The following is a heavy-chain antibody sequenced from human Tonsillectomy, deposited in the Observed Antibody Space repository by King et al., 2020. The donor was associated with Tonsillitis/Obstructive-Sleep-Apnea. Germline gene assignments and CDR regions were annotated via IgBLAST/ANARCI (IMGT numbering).Heavy chain of an antibody. J-gene: IGHJ4*02. CDR3: ARRHSVTVVPFDY. CDR1: GESFSYHY. V-gene: IGHV4-34*01. CDR2: INHSGST. D-gene: IGHD1-20*01. Sequence: VQLQQWGAGLLKPSETLSLTCAVYGESFSYHYWSWIRQPPGKGLEWIGEINHSGSTNYNPSLKSRVTMSVDTSKNQFSLKLSSVIAADTAVYYCARRHSVTVVPFDYWGQGTLVTVSS.